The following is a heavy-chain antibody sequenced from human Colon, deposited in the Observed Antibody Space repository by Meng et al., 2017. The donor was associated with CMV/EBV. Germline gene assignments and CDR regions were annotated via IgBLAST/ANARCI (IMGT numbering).Heavy chain of an antibody. CDR1: GGSFPTAGNH. Sequence: VSGGSFPTAGNHWSWIRQHPGEGLEWIGYIYYSGTTYYNPSLKSRAVISLDTSKNQFSLKLTSVTAADTGLYFCARDSGYDAPFDNWGQGSLVTVSS. J-gene: IGHJ4*02. CDR3: ARDSGYDAPFDN. CDR2: IYYSGTT. D-gene: IGHD5-12*01. V-gene: IGHV4-31*02.